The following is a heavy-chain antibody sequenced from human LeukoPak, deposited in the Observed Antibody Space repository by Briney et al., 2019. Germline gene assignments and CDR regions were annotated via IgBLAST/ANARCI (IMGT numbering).Heavy chain of an antibody. Sequence: SETLSLTCTVSGGSISSYYWSWIRQPTGKGLEWIGYVSDSGISNCDVSLKSRVTISIDKSNNQFSLRLSSVTAADTAVYYCARRVGISKKYYFDYWGQGTLVTVSS. CDR1: GGSISSYY. CDR3: ARRVGISKKYYFDY. J-gene: IGHJ4*02. V-gene: IGHV4-59*12. D-gene: IGHD2-21*01. CDR2: VSDSGIS.